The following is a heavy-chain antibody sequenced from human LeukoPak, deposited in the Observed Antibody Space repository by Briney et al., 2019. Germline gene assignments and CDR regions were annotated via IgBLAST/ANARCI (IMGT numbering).Heavy chain of an antibody. J-gene: IGHJ3*02. V-gene: IGHV3-64*04. CDR3: ARTNSGSHGAFDI. Sequence: GGSLRLSCSASGFAFSSYAMYWVRQAPGKGLEYVSAISKDGGTQYPADSVKGRITISRDNSKNTLYLQINSLRAEDTAVYYCARTNSGSHGAFDIWGQGTLVTVSS. CDR1: GFAFSSYA. D-gene: IGHD3-22*01. CDR2: ISKDGGTQ.